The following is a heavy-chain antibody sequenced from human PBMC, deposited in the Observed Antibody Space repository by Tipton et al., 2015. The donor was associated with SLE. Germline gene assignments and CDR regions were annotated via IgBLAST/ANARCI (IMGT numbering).Heavy chain of an antibody. J-gene: IGHJ4*02. CDR3: ARDPPTQTLGGSGAYDY. D-gene: IGHD2-21*01. CDR2: INHSGST. CDR1: GGSFSGYY. Sequence: TLSLTCAVYGGSFSGYYWSWIRQPPGKGLEWIGEINHSGSTNYNPSLKSRVTISVDRSKNQFSLKLSSVTAADTAVYYCARDPPTQTLGGSGAYDYWGQGTLVTVSS. V-gene: IGHV4-34*01.